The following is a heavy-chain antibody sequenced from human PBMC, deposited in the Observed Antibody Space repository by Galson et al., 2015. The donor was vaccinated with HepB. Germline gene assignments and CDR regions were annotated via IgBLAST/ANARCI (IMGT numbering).Heavy chain of an antibody. CDR2: INAGNGNT. CDR1: GYTFTSYA. J-gene: IGHJ4*02. Sequence: SVKVSCKASGYTFTSYAMHWVRQAPGQRLEWMGWINAGNGNTKYSQKFQGRVTITRDTSASTAYMELSSLRSEDTAVYYCARDLSSSRRKQEYYFDYWGQGTLVTVSS. V-gene: IGHV1-3*01. D-gene: IGHD6-6*01. CDR3: ARDLSSSRRKQEYYFDY.